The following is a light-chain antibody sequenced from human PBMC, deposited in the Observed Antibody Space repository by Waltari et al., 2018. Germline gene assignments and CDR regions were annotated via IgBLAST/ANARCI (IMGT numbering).Light chain of an antibody. J-gene: IGLJ3*02. Sequence: QPVVTQEPSLTVSPGGTVTLTCASSTAAVTIGYYPNWFQQKPGQAPRALIYDTNNKHSWTPARFSGSLLGGKAALTLSGVQPEDEAEYYCLLYYGGAQLWVFGGGTKLTVL. CDR2: DTN. V-gene: IGLV7-43*01. CDR1: TAAVTIGYY. CDR3: LLYYGGAQLWV.